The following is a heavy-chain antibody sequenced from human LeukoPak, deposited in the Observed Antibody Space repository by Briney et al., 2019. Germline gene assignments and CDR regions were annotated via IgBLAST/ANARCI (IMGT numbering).Heavy chain of an antibody. J-gene: IGHJ4*02. CDR2: ISSSSNTI. V-gene: IGHV3-48*04. CDR3: ARDYGDSSGYYLFDY. D-gene: IGHD3-22*01. Sequence: QPGGSLRLSCAASGFTFSSYGMNWVRQAPGKGLQWLSYISSSSNTIYYADSVKGRFTTSRDNAKNSLYLQMNSLRAEDTAVYYCARDYGDSSGYYLFDYWGQGTLVTVSS. CDR1: GFTFSSYG.